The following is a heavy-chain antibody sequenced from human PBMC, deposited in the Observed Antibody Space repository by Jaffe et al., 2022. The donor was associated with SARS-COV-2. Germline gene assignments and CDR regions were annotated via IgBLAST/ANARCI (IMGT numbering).Heavy chain of an antibody. CDR3: ARGGIAVAGRLRDWYFDL. CDR1: GFTFSSYA. V-gene: IGHV3-30-3*01. D-gene: IGHD6-19*01. CDR2: ISYDGSNK. Sequence: QVQLVESGGGVVQPGRSLRLSCAASGFTFSSYAMHWVRQAPGKGLEWVAVISYDGSNKYYADSVKGRFTISRDNSKNTLYLQMNSLRAEDTAVYYCARGGIAVAGRLRDWYFDLWGRGTLVTVSS. J-gene: IGHJ2*01.